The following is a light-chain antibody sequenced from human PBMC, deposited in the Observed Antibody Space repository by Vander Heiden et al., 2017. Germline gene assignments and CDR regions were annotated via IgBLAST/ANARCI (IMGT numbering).Light chain of an antibody. J-gene: IGLJ1*01. V-gene: IGLV2-14*03. CDR2: DVS. CDR1: SSDSGGNNH. Sequence: QSALTQPASVSGSPGQPIPISCTGTSSDSGGNNHVCWYQHHPGNAPKLMIYDVSNRPAGASDRFSGSKAGNTAPLTISGLQVEDEADYYCCSDTLISTSVFAAGTKVTVL. CDR3: CSDTLISTSV.